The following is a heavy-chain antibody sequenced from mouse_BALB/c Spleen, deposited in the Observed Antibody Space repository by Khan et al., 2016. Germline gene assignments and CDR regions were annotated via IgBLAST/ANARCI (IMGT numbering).Heavy chain of an antibody. D-gene: IGHD2-2*01. CDR1: GYSITSDYA. CDR3: ARWLDAMDY. J-gene: IGHJ4*01. V-gene: IGHV3-2*02. Sequence: EVQLQESGPGLVKPSQSLSLTCTVTGYSITSDYAWNWIRQFPGNKLEWMGYITYSGTTTYNPSLKSRISITRDTHTHQFFLQVNSVTTEDTATYYCARWLDAMDYLGQGTSVTVSS. CDR2: ITYSGTT.